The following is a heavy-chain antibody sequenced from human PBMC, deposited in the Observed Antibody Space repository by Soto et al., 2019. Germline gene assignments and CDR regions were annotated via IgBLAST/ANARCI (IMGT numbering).Heavy chain of an antibody. V-gene: IGHV3-64D*06. J-gene: IGHJ5*02. CDR1: GFTFSEYS. CDR2: ISSDGDIT. Sequence: GGSLRLSCPASGFTFSEYSMHWVRQAPGKGLQYVSTISSDGDITYYADSVKGRFTISRDNSKNSLYLQMNSLRPEDTAVYYCAKVSTFYDILTGYYSTNFFDPWGQGTLVTVSS. D-gene: IGHD3-9*01. CDR3: AKVSTFYDILTGYYSTNFFDP.